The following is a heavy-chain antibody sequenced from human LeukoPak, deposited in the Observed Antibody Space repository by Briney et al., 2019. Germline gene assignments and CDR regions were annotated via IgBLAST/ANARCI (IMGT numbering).Heavy chain of an antibody. D-gene: IGHD6-13*01. J-gene: IGHJ4*02. CDR2: ISGSGGST. CDR1: GFTFSSYA. V-gene: IGHV3-23*01. Sequence: PGGSLRLSCAASGFTFSSYAMSWVRQAPGKGPEWVSAISGSGGSTYYADSVKGRFTISRDNSKNTLYLQMNSLRAEDTAVYYCAKDIFGIAAAGTDYWGQGTLVTVSS. CDR3: AKDIFGIAAAGTDY.